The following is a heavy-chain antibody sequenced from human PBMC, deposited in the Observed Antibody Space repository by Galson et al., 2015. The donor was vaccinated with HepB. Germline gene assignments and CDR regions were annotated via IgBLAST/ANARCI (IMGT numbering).Heavy chain of an antibody. CDR1: GFTFSDYY. CDR3: AREGDYVWGSYRSINWFDP. V-gene: IGHV3-11*06. J-gene: IGHJ5*02. CDR2: ISSSSSYT. D-gene: IGHD3-16*02. Sequence: SLRLSCAASGFTFSDYYMSWIRQAPGKGLEWVSYISSSSSYTNYADSVKGRFTISRDNAKNSLYLQMNSLRAEDTAVYYCAREGDYVWGSYRSINWFDPWGQGTLVTVSS.